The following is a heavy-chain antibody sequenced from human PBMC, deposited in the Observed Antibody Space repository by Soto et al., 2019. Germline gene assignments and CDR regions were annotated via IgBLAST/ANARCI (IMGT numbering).Heavy chain of an antibody. D-gene: IGHD2-15*01. CDR2: INAGNGNT. CDR3: ARGVAPYYFDY. J-gene: IGHJ4*02. V-gene: IGHV1-3*05. Sequence: QVQLVQSGAEEKKPGASVKVSCKASGYTFTSYAMHWVRQAPGQRLEWMGWINAGNGNTKYSQKFQGRVTITRDTSASTAYMELRSPRSGDKAVYYCARGVAPYYFDYWGQGTLVTVSS. CDR1: GYTFTSYA.